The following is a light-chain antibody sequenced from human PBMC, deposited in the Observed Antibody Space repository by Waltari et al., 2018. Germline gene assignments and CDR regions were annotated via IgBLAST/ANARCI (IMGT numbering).Light chain of an antibody. V-gene: IGKV3-15*01. J-gene: IGKJ4*01. CDR1: QSVSRH. Sequence: EIVMTQSPAILSVSPGDGATLSCRASQSVSRHLAWYQQKPGQAPRLLVYGASTRATGIPARFSGSGSGTEFTLTISSLQSEDFAVYYCQQYYNWPPLTFGGGTKVEIK. CDR2: GAS. CDR3: QQYYNWPPLT.